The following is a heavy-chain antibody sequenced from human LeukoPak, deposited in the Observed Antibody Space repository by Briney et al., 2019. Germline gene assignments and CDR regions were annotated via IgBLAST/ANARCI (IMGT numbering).Heavy chain of an antibody. J-gene: IGHJ5*02. D-gene: IGHD3-3*01. CDR3: ARDGTYYDLSSGYSRAGNWFDP. V-gene: IGHV1-69*13. CDR1: GGTFSSYA. Sequence: ASVKVSCKASGGTFSSYAISGVPHAPGQGLEWMGGVIPIFGTANYAQKFQGRGTITADQSMSTAYMELSSLRSEDTAVYYCARDGTYYDLSSGYSRAGNWFDPWGQGTLVTVSS. CDR2: VIPIFGTA.